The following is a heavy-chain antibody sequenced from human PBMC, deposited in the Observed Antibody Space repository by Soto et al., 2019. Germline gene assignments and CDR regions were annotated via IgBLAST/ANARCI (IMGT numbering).Heavy chain of an antibody. J-gene: IGHJ5*02. CDR3: ARGSGITIFGVVIISPKNWFDP. D-gene: IGHD3-3*01. CDR2: IYYSGST. CDR1: GGSISSYY. V-gene: IGHV4-59*12. Sequence: PSETLSLTCTVSGGSISSYYWSWIRQPPGKGLEWIGYIYYSGSTNYNPSLKSRVTISVDTSKNQFSLKLSSVTAADTAVYYCARGSGITIFGVVIISPKNWFDPWGQGTLVTVSS.